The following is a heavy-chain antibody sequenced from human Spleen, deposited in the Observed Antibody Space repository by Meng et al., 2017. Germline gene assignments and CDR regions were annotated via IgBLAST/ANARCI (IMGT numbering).Heavy chain of an antibody. D-gene: IGHD2-15*01. Sequence: QVQLQESGPGLVKPSQTLSLTCTVSGGSISSDGYYWSWIRQHPGKGLEWIGYIYFSGSTYYNPSLKSRFTISVDTSKNQFSLKLSSVTAADTAVYYCATHLRSPGYGSASWGQGTPVTVSS. J-gene: IGHJ5*02. CDR2: IYFSGST. CDR3: ATHLRSPGYGSAS. CDR1: GGSISSDGYY. V-gene: IGHV4-31*03.